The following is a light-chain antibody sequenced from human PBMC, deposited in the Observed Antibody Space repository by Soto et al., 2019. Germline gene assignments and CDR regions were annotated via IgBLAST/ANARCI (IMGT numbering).Light chain of an antibody. J-gene: IGKJ5*01. Sequence: EIVLTQSPGTLSLSPGERATLSCRASQTLSNSFIAWYQQKPGQAPRLLIYGASSRATGIPDRFSGSGSGTDFTLTISRLEPEDFAVYYCQQYGSSPATFGQGTRLEIK. CDR2: GAS. V-gene: IGKV3-20*01. CDR3: QQYGSSPAT. CDR1: QTLSNSF.